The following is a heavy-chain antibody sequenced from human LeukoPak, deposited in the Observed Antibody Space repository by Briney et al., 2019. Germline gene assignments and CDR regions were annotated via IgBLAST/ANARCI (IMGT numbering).Heavy chain of an antibody. CDR1: GYTFTGYY. Sequence: GASVKVSCKASGYTFTGYYMHWVRQAPGQGLEWMGRINPNSGGTNYAQKFQDRVTMTRDASISTAYMELSRLRSDDTAVYYCARDRSVLLWFGESRAEFDPWGQGTLVTVSS. CDR3: ARDRSVLLWFGESRAEFDP. D-gene: IGHD3-10*01. J-gene: IGHJ5*02. CDR2: INPNSGGT. V-gene: IGHV1-2*06.